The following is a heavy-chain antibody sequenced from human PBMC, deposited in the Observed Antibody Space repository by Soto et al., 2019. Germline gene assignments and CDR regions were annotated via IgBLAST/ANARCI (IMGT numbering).Heavy chain of an antibody. V-gene: IGHV3-23*01. CDR1: GFTFSSYA. D-gene: IGHD5-18*01. Sequence: EVQLLESGGGLVQPGGSLRLSCAASGFTFSSYAMSWVRQAPGKGLEWVSAISGSGGSTYYADSVKGRFTISRDNSKNTLYLQMNSLRAEDTAVYYCAKGSQDTAMVMPTTGAFDIWGQGTMVTVSS. J-gene: IGHJ3*02. CDR3: AKGSQDTAMVMPTTGAFDI. CDR2: ISGSGGST.